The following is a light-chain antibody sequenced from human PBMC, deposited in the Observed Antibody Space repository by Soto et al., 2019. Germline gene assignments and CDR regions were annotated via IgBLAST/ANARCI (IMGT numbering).Light chain of an antibody. CDR2: GAS. CDR3: QQYGSSPRT. Sequence: EIVLTQSPGTLSVSPGERATLSCRASQGLGTNLAWYQQRPGQAPRLLIYGASSRATGIPDRFSGSGSGTDFTLTISRLEPEDFAVYYCQQYGSSPRTFGQGTKVDIK. CDR1: QGLGTN. V-gene: IGKV3-20*01. J-gene: IGKJ1*01.